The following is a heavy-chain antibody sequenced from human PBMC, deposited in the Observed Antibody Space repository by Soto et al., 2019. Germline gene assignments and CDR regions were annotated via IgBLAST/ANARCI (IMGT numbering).Heavy chain of an antibody. J-gene: IGHJ4*02. D-gene: IGHD3-3*01. CDR3: ARVYGLVQYDDFWSGYYDY. V-gene: IGHV1-46*01. CDR1: ANTFINNY. CDR2: FNPRGGTT. Sequence: QVQLLQSGAEVKKPGASVRISCKSSANTFINNYINWVRQAPGQGLEWLGVFNPRGGTTRYAQKFQCRVTMTVDTSTRTVFMELSNLKSEDTAVYYCARVYGLVQYDDFWSGYYDYWGQGTLVIVSS.